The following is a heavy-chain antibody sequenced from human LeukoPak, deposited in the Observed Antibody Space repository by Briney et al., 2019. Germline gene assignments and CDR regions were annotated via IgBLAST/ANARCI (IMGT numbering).Heavy chain of an antibody. CDR2: ISYDGSNK. Sequence: PGGSLRLSCAASGFTFSSYAMHWVRQAPGKGLEWVAVISYDGSNKYYADSVKGRFTISRDNSKNTLYLQMNSLRAEDTAVYYCARDSHIVVVTASGFFDYWGQGTLVTVSS. CDR3: ARDSHIVVVTASGFFDY. CDR1: GFTFSSYA. D-gene: IGHD2-21*02. V-gene: IGHV3-30-3*01. J-gene: IGHJ4*02.